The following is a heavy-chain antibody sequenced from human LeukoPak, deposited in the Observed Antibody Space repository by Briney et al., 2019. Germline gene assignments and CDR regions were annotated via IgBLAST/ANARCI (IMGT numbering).Heavy chain of an antibody. CDR1: GFSFSNAW. V-gene: IGHV3-15*01. D-gene: IGHD4-11*01. Sequence: GGSLRLSCAASGFSFSNAWMSWVRQAPGKGLEWVGRIKSKTDGGTTDYAAPVKGRFIISRDNSKNTLFLQMNSLRAEDTAVYYCARDYPYSYYMNVWGNGTTVTVSS. CDR3: ARDYPYSYYMNV. CDR2: IKSKTDGGTT. J-gene: IGHJ6*03.